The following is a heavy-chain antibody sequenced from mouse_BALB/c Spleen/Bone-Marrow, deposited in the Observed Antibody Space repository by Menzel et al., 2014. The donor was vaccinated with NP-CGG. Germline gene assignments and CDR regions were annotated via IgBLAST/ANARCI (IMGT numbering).Heavy chain of an antibody. Sequence: QVQLKESGAELARPGASVKLSCKASGYTFTDYYINWVKQRTGQGLEWIGEIYPGSGNTYYNEKFKGEATLTADKSSSTAYMQLSSLTSEDSAVYFCAKGDYGSSYVRYYAMDYWGQGTSVTVSS. CDR2: IYPGSGNT. D-gene: IGHD1-1*01. J-gene: IGHJ4*01. V-gene: IGHV1-77*01. CDR3: AKGDYGSSYVRYYAMDY. CDR1: GYTFTDYY.